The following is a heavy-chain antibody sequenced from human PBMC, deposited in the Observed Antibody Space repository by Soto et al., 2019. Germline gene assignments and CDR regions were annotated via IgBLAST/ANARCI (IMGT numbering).Heavy chain of an antibody. Sequence: GGSLRLSCAASGFTFSSYGMHWVRQAPGKGLEWVAVISYDGSNKYYADSVKGRFTISRDNSKNTLYLQMNSLRAEDTAVYYCAKEFGYNYGSGFAYWGQGTLVTVSS. V-gene: IGHV3-30*18. J-gene: IGHJ4*02. CDR3: AKEFGYNYGSGFAY. CDR2: ISYDGSNK. CDR1: GFTFSSYG. D-gene: IGHD5-18*01.